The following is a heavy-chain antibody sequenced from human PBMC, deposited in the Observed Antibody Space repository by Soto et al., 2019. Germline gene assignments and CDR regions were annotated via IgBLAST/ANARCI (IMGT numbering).Heavy chain of an antibody. CDR2: IISGDGNT. V-gene: IGHV1-3*04. CDR3: ARDRCSGGSCSYYFDY. CDR1: GYAFTNYA. D-gene: IGHD2-15*01. Sequence: GAPVKVSCKASGYAFTNYAIHWVRQAPGQRLEWMGWIISGDGNTKYSQTFQGRVTITRDTSASTAYMELSSLRSEDTAVFYCARDRCSGGSCSYYFDYWGQGTLVTVSS. J-gene: IGHJ4*02.